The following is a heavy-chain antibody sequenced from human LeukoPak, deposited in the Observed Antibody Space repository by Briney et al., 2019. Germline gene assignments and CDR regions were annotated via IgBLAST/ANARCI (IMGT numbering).Heavy chain of an antibody. J-gene: IGHJ4*02. CDR3: ARDLSLYCSGGSCYSLNY. CDR2: ISGGGGTT. Sequence: GGSLRLSCAASGFTFSNYAMSWVRQAPGQGLAWVSAISGGGGTTYYADSVKGRFTISRDNSKNTLYLQMNSLRAEDTAVYYCARDLSLYCSGGSCYSLNYWGQGTLVTVSS. CDR1: GFTFSNYA. V-gene: IGHV3-23*01. D-gene: IGHD2-15*01.